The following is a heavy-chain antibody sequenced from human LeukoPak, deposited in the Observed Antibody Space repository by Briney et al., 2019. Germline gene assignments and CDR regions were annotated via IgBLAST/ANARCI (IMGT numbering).Heavy chain of an antibody. D-gene: IGHD5-12*01. CDR3: ARERSRSGYDY. Sequence: GGSLRLSCAASGFTFSTYAMNWVRQAPGKGLEWISYISSSSSSIYYADSVKGRFTISRDNAKNSLYLQMSSLRDEDTAVYYCARERSRSGYDYWGQGTLVPVSS. CDR1: GFTFSTYA. V-gene: IGHV3-48*02. CDR2: ISSSSSSI. J-gene: IGHJ4*02.